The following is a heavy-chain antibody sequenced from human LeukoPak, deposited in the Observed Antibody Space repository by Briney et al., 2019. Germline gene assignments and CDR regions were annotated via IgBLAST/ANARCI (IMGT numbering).Heavy chain of an antibody. Sequence: SETLSLTCTVSGGSISSSSYYWGWIRQPPGKGLEWIGSIYYSGSTYYNPSLKSRVTISVDTSKNQFSLKLSSVTAADTAVYYCARDRLADIEYSSSPSDYWGQGTLVTVSS. CDR1: GGSISSSSYY. V-gene: IGHV4-39*07. J-gene: IGHJ4*02. CDR3: ARDRLADIEYSSSPSDY. D-gene: IGHD6-6*01. CDR2: IYYSGST.